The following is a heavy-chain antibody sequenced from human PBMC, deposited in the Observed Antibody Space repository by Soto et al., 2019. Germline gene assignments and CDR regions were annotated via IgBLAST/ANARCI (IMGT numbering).Heavy chain of an antibody. J-gene: IGHJ5*02. CDR2: IYYSGNT. CDR1: GDSVSSSHYY. D-gene: IGHD6-13*01. CDR3: ARQTGLIITGAGTKWVDP. Sequence: QLQLQDAGPGLVKPSETLSLTCTVSGDSVSSSHYYWAWIRQPPGKGLEWIGGIYYSGNTYYNPSLKIRVTISVATSKNQSSLKLRSVTAAATAVYDCARQTGLIITGAGTKWVDPWGQGTVVTASS. V-gene: IGHV4-39*01.